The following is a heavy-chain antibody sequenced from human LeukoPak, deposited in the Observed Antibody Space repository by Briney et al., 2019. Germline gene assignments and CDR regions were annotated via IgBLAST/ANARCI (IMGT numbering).Heavy chain of an antibody. V-gene: IGHV3-30*18. J-gene: IGHJ4*02. D-gene: IGHD3-22*01. CDR3: AKECRQDHYYDSSGYFPCGY. CDR2: ISYDGSNK. Sequence: PGGSLRLSCTASGFTFSSYSMNWVRQAPGKGLEWVAVISYDGSNKYYADSVKGRFTISRDNSKNTLYLQMNSLRAEDTAVYYCAKECRQDHYYDSSGYFPCGYWGQGTLVTVSS. CDR1: GFTFSSYS.